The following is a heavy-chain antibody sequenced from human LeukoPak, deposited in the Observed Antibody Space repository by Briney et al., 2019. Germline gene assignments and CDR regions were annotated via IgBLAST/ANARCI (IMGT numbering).Heavy chain of an antibody. CDR2: IYYSGST. CDR3: ARWMGLSDAFDI. Sequence: SETLSLTCTVSGGSISSGDYYWSWIRQPPGTGLEWIGYIYYSGSTYYNPSLKSRVTISVDTSKNQFFLKLSSMTAADTAVYYCARWMGLSDAFDIWGQGTMVTVSS. CDR1: GGSISSGDYY. D-gene: IGHD1-26*01. V-gene: IGHV4-30-4*08. J-gene: IGHJ3*02.